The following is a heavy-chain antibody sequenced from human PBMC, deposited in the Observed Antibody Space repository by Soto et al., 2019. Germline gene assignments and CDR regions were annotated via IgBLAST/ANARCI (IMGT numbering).Heavy chain of an antibody. V-gene: IGHV3-23*01. J-gene: IGHJ6*02. Sequence: SLRLSCASSGFTFSSYAMSWVRQAPGKGLEWVSAISGSGGSTYYADSVKGRFTISRDNSKNTLYLQMNSLRAEDTAVYYCAKKTIAAAGIPYYYYGMDVWGQGTTVTVSS. CDR3: AKKTIAAAGIPYYYYGMDV. D-gene: IGHD6-13*01. CDR2: ISGSGGST. CDR1: GFTFSSYA.